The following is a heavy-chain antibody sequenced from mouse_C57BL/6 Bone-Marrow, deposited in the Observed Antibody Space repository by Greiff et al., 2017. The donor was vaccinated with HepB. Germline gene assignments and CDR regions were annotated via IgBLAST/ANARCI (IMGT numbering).Heavy chain of an antibody. V-gene: IGHV1-59*01. CDR1: GYTFTSYW. Sequence: VQLQQPGAELVRPGTSVKLSCKASGYTFTSYWMHWVKQRPGQGLEWIGVIDPSDSYTNYNQKFKGKATLTVDTSSSTAYMQLSSLTSEDSAVYDCARGIIATACYGMDYWGQGTSVTVSS. D-gene: IGHD1-1*01. CDR3: ARGIIATACYGMDY. J-gene: IGHJ4*01. CDR2: IDPSDSYT.